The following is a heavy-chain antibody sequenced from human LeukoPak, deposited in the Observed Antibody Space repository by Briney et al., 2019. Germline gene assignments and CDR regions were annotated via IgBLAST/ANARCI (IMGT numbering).Heavy chain of an antibody. CDR1: GGSFSGYY. J-gene: IGHJ5*02. V-gene: IGHV4-34*01. CDR2: INHSGST. CDR3: ARVRPGDYVWGSYRSAYNWFDP. D-gene: IGHD3-16*02. Sequence: TSETLSLTCAVYGGSFSGYYWSWIRQPPGKGLEWIGEINHSGSTNYNPSLKSRVTISVDTSKNQFSLKLSSVTAADTAVYYCARVRPGDYVWGSYRSAYNWFDPWGQGTLVTVSP.